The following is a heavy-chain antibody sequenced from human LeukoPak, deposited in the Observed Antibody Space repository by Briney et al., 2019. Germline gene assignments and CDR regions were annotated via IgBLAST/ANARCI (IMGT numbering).Heavy chain of an antibody. CDR2: IRYDGSNK. CDR3: VVGAAGEFFY. J-gene: IGHJ4*02. D-gene: IGHD1-26*01. Sequence: PGGSLRLSCAASGFTFSSYGMHWVRQAPGKGLEWVAFIRYDGSNKYYADSVKGRFTISRDNSKNTLYLQMNSLRAEDTALYYCVVGAAGEFFYWGQGTLVTVSS. CDR1: GFTFSSYG. V-gene: IGHV3-30*02.